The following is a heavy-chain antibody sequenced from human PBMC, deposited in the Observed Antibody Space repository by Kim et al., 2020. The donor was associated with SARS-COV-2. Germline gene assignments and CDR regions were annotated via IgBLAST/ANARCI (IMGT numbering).Heavy chain of an antibody. J-gene: IGHJ4*02. D-gene: IGHD6-13*01. CDR3: ARSCIAAAGPFDY. V-gene: IGHV4-39*07. Sequence: TPSLKSRVTISVDTSKNQFSLQLSSVTAADTAVYYCARSCIAAAGPFDYWGQGTLVTVSS.